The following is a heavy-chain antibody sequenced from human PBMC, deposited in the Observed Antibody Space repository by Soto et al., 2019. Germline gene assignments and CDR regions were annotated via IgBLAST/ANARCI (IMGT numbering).Heavy chain of an antibody. D-gene: IGHD1-26*01. Sequence: PSETLSLTCAVYGGSFRGYYWSWIRQPPGKGLEWIGEINHRGSANYNPSVKSRVTISVDTSKNQFSLKLNSVTAADTAMYYCARGSRVKIPAATGRDYYYHGLDVWAQGTAVTVSS. CDR1: GGSFRGYY. J-gene: IGHJ6*02. CDR2: INHRGSA. V-gene: IGHV4-34*01. CDR3: ARGSRVKIPAATGRDYYYHGLDV.